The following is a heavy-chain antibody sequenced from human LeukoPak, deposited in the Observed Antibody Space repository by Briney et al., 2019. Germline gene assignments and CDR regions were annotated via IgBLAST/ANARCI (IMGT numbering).Heavy chain of an antibody. V-gene: IGHV3-30*18. J-gene: IGHJ4*02. D-gene: IGHD6-19*01. Sequence: PGGSLRLSCAASGFTFSSYGMHWVRQAPGKGLEWVAVISYDGSNKYYADSVKGRFTISRDNSKNTLYLQMNSLRAEDTAVYYCAKERQWLATYYFDYWGQGTLVTDSS. CDR1: GFTFSSYG. CDR2: ISYDGSNK. CDR3: AKERQWLATYYFDY.